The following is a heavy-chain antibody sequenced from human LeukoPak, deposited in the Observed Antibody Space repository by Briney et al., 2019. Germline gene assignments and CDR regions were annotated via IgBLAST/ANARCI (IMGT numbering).Heavy chain of an antibody. CDR3: ARHSSQGTFDN. Sequence: GGSLRLSCAASGFTFSSYAMSWVRQAPGKGLEWVSAIGGNGATYYAESVKGRFTISRDTSRNTLYLQMNSLRAEDTAVYNCARHSSQGTFDNWGQGALVTVSS. V-gene: IGHV3-23*01. J-gene: IGHJ4*02. CDR2: IGGNGAT. D-gene: IGHD2-15*01. CDR1: GFTFSSYA.